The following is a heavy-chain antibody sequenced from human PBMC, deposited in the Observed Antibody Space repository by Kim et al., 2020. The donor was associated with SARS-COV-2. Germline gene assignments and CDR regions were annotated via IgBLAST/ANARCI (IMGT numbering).Heavy chain of an antibody. Sequence: GGSLRLSCAASGFDFNMYWMHWVRQVPGKGLVWVSRISDDGKIANYADYVTGRFTISRDNAKNTLYLQMNSLRAEDAAVYYCVRDGIVALWDAFDIWGQG. V-gene: IGHV3-74*01. D-gene: IGHD3-16*01. CDR1: GFDFNMYW. CDR3: VRDGIVALWDAFDI. J-gene: IGHJ3*02. CDR2: ISDDGKIA.